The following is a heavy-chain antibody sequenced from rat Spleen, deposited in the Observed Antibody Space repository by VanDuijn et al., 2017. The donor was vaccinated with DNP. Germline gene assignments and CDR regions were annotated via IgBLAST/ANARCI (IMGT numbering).Heavy chain of an antibody. V-gene: IGHV5-22*01. CDR2: ISYDGRNT. CDR3: ASWGIRAYYFDS. D-gene: IGHD4-3*01. J-gene: IGHJ2*01. Sequence: EVQLVESGGDLVQPGRSLKLSCAASGFTFSDYYMAWVRQAPTKGLEWVAYISYDGRNTYYGDSVKGRFTISRDNAKSTLYLQMNSRRAEDMATYYCASWGIRAYYFDSGGQGVMVTVSS. CDR1: GFTFSDYY.